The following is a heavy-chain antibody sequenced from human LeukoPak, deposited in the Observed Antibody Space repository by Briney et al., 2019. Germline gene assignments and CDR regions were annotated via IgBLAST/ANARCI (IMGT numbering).Heavy chain of an antibody. D-gene: IGHD1-26*01. Sequence: PGGSLRLSCAASGFTFDDYGMSWVRQAPGKGLEWVSGINWNGGSTGYADSVKGRFTISRDNAKNSLYLQMNSLRAEDTALYYCAGGIVNYRYYYYYMDVWGKGTTVTVSS. CDR1: GFTFDDYG. CDR3: AGGIVNYRYYYYYMDV. CDR2: INWNGGST. V-gene: IGHV3-20*04. J-gene: IGHJ6*03.